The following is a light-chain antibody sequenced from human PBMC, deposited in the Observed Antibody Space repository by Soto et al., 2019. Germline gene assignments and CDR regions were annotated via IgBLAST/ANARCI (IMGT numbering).Light chain of an antibody. CDR2: GAS. Sequence: VVLTQSPGTLSLSPGERATLSCRASQSVSSNSLAWYQQKPGQAPRLVIYGASTRATGFPDRFTGSGSGTDFTLTISRLEPEDFALYYCQQYGTSRQTLGQGTKADI. V-gene: IGKV3-20*01. CDR1: QSVSSNS. J-gene: IGKJ1*01. CDR3: QQYGTSRQT.